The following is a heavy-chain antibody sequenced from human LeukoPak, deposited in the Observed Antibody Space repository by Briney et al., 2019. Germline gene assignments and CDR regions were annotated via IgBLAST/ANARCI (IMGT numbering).Heavy chain of an antibody. J-gene: IGHJ2*01. D-gene: IGHD1-20*01. V-gene: IGHV3-33*01. Sequence: GRSLRLSCAASGFTFSSYGFHWVRQAPGKGLEWVALIWYDGSNKDYVDSVRGRFTISRDNSKNTVYPQMNSLRAEDTAVYYCARGVFAGDLLTGYWYFDLWGRGTQVTVSS. CDR2: IWYDGSNK. CDR1: GFTFSSYG. CDR3: ARGVFAGDLLTGYWYFDL.